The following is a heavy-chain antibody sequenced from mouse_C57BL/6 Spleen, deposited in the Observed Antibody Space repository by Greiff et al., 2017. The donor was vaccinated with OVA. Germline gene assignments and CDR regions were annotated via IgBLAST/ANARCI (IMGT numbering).Heavy chain of an antibody. J-gene: IGHJ2*01. CDR1: GFTFSDAW. Sequence: EVKLQESGGGLVQPGGSMKLSCAASGFTFSDAWMDWVRQSPEKGLEWVAAIRNKANNHATYYAESVKGRLTISRDDSKRRVYQQMNNLRARDTGIYYCTHRGYWGQGTTLTVSS. CDR2: IRNKANNHAT. V-gene: IGHV6-6*01. CDR3: THRGY.